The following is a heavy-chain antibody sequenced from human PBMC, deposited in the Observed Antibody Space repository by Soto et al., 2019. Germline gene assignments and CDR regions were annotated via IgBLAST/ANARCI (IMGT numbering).Heavy chain of an antibody. CDR1: GYTFTTYG. D-gene: IGHD3-16*01. J-gene: IGHJ4*02. CDR3: ARDPYLGDHQY. Sequence: QVQLVQSGGEVKKPGASVKVSCKTSGYTFTTYGISWVRQAPGQGLEWVGWISAYSGKTHYAQKYQRKVTMTTDTPTNTADLELRSLRSDDTAVYYCARDPYLGDHQYWGQGTLVTVSS. CDR2: ISAYSGKT. V-gene: IGHV1-18*01.